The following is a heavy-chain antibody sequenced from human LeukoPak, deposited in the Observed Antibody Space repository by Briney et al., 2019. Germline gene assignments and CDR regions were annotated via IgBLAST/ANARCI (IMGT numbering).Heavy chain of an antibody. V-gene: IGHV3-23*01. CDR2: ISNNGGYT. J-gene: IGHJ6*02. Sequence: PGGSLRLSCAASGFTFSSSAMSWVRQAPGKGLEWVSAISNNGGYTYYADSVQGRFTISRDNSKNTLYLQMNSLRAEDTAVYYCAKEKLTAPYYGMDVWGQGTTVTVSS. CDR3: AKEKLTAPYYGMDV. CDR1: GFTFSSSA. D-gene: IGHD5-24*01.